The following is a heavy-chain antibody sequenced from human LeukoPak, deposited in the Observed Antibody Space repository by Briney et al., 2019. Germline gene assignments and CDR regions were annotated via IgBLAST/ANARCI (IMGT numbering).Heavy chain of an antibody. CDR2: ISDGGGTI. CDR1: GFTFSSYE. Sequence: GGSLRLSCAPSGFTFSSYEMNWVRQAPGKGLEWVSHISDGGGTIHYADSVKGRFTISRDDAKYSLYLQMNSLRVEDTALYYCARSSGSYRPFDSWGRGTLVTVSS. CDR3: ARSSGSYRPFDS. V-gene: IGHV3-48*03. J-gene: IGHJ4*02. D-gene: IGHD1-26*01.